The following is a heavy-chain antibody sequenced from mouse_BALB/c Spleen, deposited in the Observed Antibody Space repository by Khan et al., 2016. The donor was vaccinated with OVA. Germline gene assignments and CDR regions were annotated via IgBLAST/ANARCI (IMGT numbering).Heavy chain of an antibody. D-gene: IGHD2-2*01. J-gene: IGHJ3*01. Sequence: VQLKQSGPELMKPGASVKISCKASGYSFTSYYIHWVMQRHGESLEWIGYIDPFSGGSTYNQKFKVKATLTVDKSSSTAYIHLSNLTSEDSAVLYCTRHGYVAWFTYWGQGTLVTVSA. CDR3: TRHGYVAWFTY. V-gene: IGHV1-31*01. CDR1: GYSFTSYY. CDR2: IDPFSGGS.